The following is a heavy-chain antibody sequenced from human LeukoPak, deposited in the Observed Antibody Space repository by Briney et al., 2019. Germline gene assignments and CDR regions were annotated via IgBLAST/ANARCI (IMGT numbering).Heavy chain of an antibody. V-gene: IGHV3-66*01. CDR2: IYSGGST. D-gene: IGHD6-19*01. Sequence: GGSLRLSCAASGFTVSSNYMSWVRQAPGKGLEWVSVIYSGGSTYYADSVKGRFTISRDNSKNTLYLQMNSLRAEDTAVYYCAREALEGSSIAVATGVVDYWGQGTLVTVSS. J-gene: IGHJ4*02. CDR3: AREALEGSSIAVATGVVDY. CDR1: GFTVSSNY.